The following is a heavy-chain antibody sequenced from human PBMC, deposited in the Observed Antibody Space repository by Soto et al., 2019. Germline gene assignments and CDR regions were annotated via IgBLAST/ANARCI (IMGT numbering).Heavy chain of an antibody. CDR2: VYSSGST. CDR3: ARHLPNYYYCYMDV. J-gene: IGHJ6*03. Sequence: QVQLEESGPGLVKASETLSLTCTVSGGSITNNYWSWIRQFPGKGLEWIGYVYSSGSTKHNPSLKSRVTISVDTAKNQFSLKLSSVTAADTAIYYCARHLPNYYYCYMDVWGKGTTVTVSS. CDR1: GGSITNNY. V-gene: IGHV4-59*08. D-gene: IGHD2-8*01.